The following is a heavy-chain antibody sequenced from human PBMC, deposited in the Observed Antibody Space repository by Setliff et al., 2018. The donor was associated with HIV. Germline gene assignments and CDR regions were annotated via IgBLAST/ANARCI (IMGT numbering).Heavy chain of an antibody. V-gene: IGHV3-74*01. CDR3: AMFSSSSG. J-gene: IGHJ4*02. D-gene: IGHD6-6*01. CDR1: GFTFNNYG. Sequence: GGSLRLSCGASGFTFNNYGMHWVRQAPGQGLVWVSGINNDTTTTTYADSVKGRFSISRDNAKNTLYLQMNGLGGEDTAVYCCAMFSSSSGWGQGTQVTVSS. CDR2: INNDTTTT.